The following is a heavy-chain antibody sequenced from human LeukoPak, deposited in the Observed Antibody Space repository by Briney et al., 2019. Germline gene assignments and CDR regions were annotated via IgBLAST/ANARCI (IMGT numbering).Heavy chain of an antibody. J-gene: IGHJ4*02. CDR1: GFTFSTYW. CDR2: IQQDGIKK. D-gene: IGHD3-10*01. Sequence: GGSLRLSCAASGFTFSTYWMSWVRQAPGKGLEWVANIQQDGIKKYYVDSVEGRFTIPRENAKNSLFLQMSSLRADDTAVYYCGRELDGSVDYWGQGTLVTVSS. V-gene: IGHV3-7*01. CDR3: GRELDGSVDY.